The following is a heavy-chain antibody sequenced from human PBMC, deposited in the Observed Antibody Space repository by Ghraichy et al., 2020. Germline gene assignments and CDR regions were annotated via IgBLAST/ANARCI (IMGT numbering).Heavy chain of an antibody. Sequence: ETLSLTCAVYGGSFSGYYWSWIRQPPGKGLEWIGEINHSGSTNYNPSLKSRVTISVDTSKNQFSLKLSSVTAADTAVYYCARVGGSGWFNWFDPWGQGTLVTVSS. V-gene: IGHV4-34*01. J-gene: IGHJ5*02. CDR2: INHSGST. CDR1: GGSFSGYY. D-gene: IGHD6-19*01. CDR3: ARVGGSGWFNWFDP.